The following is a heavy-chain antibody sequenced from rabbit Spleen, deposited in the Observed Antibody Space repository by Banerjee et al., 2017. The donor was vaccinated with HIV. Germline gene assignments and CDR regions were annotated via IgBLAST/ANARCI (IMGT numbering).Heavy chain of an antibody. V-gene: IGHV1S40*01. D-gene: IGHD8-1*01. CDR3: ARDTGSSFSTYGMDL. J-gene: IGHJ6*01. CDR1: GFSFSGNSY. CDR2: IDTGSSGFT. Sequence: QSLEESGGGLVKPGASLTLTCKASGFSFSGNSYMCWVRQAPGKGLEWIACIDTGSSGFTYFASWAKGRFTISKTSSTTVTLQMTSLTAADTATYFCARDTGSSFSTYGMDLWGPGTLVTVS.